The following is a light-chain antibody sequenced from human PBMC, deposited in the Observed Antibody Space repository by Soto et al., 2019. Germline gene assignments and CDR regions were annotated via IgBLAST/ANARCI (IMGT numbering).Light chain of an antibody. CDR1: QSIRDW. CDR2: KAS. CDR3: QQYDPYSST. J-gene: IGKJ2*01. V-gene: IGKV1-5*03. Sequence: DIQMTQSPSTLSASVGDRVTITCRASQSIRDWLAWYQQKPGKAPKLLIYKASSLQSGVPSRFSGSGSGTEFTLTISSLQPDDFATYYCQQYDPYSSTFGQGTKLEIK.